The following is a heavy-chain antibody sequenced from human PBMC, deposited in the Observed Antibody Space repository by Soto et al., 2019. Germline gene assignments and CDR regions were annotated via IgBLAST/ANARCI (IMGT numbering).Heavy chain of an antibody. CDR2: INPSGGST. J-gene: IGHJ4*02. V-gene: IGHV1-46*03. D-gene: IGHD1-1*01. Sequence: QVQLVQSGAEVMQPGASVKVSCKASGYTFTSYYIQWVRQAPGQGLEWMGIINPSGGSTNYAQKFQGRVTMTRDTPTSTVYMELSSLRSEDTAIYYCSRGYPPRDQLGNLPGAFWGQGTLATVSS. CDR1: GYTFTSYY. CDR3: SRGYPPRDQLGNLPGAF.